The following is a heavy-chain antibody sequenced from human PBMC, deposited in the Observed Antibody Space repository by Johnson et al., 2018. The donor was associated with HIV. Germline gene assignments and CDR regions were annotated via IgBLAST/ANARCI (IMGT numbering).Heavy chain of an antibody. CDR1: RFTFSSHA. Sequence: QVQLLESGGGVVQPGRSLRLSCAASRFTFSSHAMHWVRQAPGKGLEWVAVISYDGTKKNYADSVKGRFTISRDNSKNTLYLQMNSLRAEDTAVYYCASYCSGGSCYRRSPSDAFDIWGQGTMVTVSS. CDR2: ISYDGTKK. J-gene: IGHJ3*02. D-gene: IGHD2-15*01. V-gene: IGHV3-30*04. CDR3: ASYCSGGSCYRRSPSDAFDI.